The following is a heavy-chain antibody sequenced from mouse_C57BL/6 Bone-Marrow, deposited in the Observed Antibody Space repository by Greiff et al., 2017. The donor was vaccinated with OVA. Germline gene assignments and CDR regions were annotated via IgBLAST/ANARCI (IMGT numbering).Heavy chain of an antibody. CDR3: ARDPDLPYWYFDV. J-gene: IGHJ1*03. CDR2: INYDGSST. Sequence: EVKLVESEGGLVQPGSSMKLSCTASGFTFSDYYMAWVRQVPEKGLEWVANINYDGSSTYYLDSLKSRFIISRDNAKNILYLQMSSLKSEDTATYYCARDPDLPYWYFDVWGTGTTVTVSS. D-gene: IGHD2-1*01. V-gene: IGHV5-16*01. CDR1: GFTFSDYY.